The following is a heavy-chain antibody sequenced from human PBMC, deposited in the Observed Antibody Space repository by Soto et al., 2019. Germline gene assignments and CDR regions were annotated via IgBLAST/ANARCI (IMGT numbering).Heavy chain of an antibody. CDR1: GGSFSGYY. J-gene: IGHJ4*02. V-gene: IGHV4-34*01. CDR3: ARAALYYDSSGYPN. CDR2: INHSGST. Sequence: SETLSLTCAVYGGSFSGYYWSWIRQPPGKGLEWIGEINHSGSTNYNPSLKSRVTISVDTSKNQFSLKLSSVTAADTAVYYCARAALYYDSSGYPNWGQGTLVSV. D-gene: IGHD3-22*01.